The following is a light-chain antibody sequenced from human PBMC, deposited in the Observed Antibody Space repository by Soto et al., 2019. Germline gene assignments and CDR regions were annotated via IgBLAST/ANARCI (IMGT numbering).Light chain of an antibody. CDR1: QSVSRY. Sequence: EIVLTHSPATLSLSPCERAALSGRASQSVSRYLAWYQQKPGQAPRLLIYDASNRATGIPARFSGTGSDTDFTLTISSLEPEDFAVYYCQQRASWVTFGQGTRLEIK. J-gene: IGKJ5*01. CDR2: DAS. V-gene: IGKV3-11*01. CDR3: QQRASWVT.